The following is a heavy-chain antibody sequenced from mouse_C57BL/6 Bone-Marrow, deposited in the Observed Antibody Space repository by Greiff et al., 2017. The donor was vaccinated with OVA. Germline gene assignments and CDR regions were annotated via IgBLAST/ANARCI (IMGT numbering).Heavy chain of an antibody. CDR2: ISSGGDYI. CDR1: GFTFSSYA. D-gene: IGHD2-4*01. Sequence: EVNVVESGEGLVKPGGSLKLSCAASGFTFSSYAMSWVRQTPEKRLEWVAYISSGGDYIYYADTVKGRFTISRDNARNTLYLQMSSLKSEDTAMYYCTREEGLRYFDYWGQGTTLTVSS. J-gene: IGHJ2*01. V-gene: IGHV5-9-1*02. CDR3: TREEGLRYFDY.